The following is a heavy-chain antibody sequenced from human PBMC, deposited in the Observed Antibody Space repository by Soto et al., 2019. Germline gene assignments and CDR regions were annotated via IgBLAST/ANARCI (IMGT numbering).Heavy chain of an antibody. CDR2: ISSSSSYT. Sequence: QVQLVESGGGLVKPGGSLRLSCAASGFTFSDYYMSWIRQAPGKGLEWVSYISSSSSYTNYADSVKGRFTIPRDNAKNSLYLQMNSLRAEDTAVYYCARDRGDYVPPPHDAFDIWGQGTMVTVSS. V-gene: IGHV3-11*05. CDR1: GFTFSDYY. CDR3: ARDRGDYVPPPHDAFDI. D-gene: IGHD4-17*01. J-gene: IGHJ3*02.